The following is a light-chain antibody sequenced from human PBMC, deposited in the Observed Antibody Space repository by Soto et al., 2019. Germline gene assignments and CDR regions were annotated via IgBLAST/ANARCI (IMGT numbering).Light chain of an antibody. CDR2: GAS. J-gene: IGKJ1*01. V-gene: IGKV1-6*01. CDR3: LQDNNYPRT. Sequence: AIQMTQSPSSLYASVGDRVTITCRASQGIRTELGWYQQKPGKAPRLLIYGASTLQGGVPSRFSGSGSGTDFTLTISSLQPEDFATYYCLQDNNYPRTFGQGTKVEIK. CDR1: QGIRTE.